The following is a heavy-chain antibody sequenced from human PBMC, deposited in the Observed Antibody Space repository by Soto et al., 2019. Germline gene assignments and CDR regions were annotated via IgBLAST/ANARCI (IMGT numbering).Heavy chain of an antibody. CDR1: GGSINSNYYY. CDR2: IYYSGST. V-gene: IGHV4-30-4*01. Sequence: LSLTCTVSGGSINSNYYYWSWIRQPPGKGLEWIGYIYYSGSTYYNPSLKSRLTISLDTSKDQFSLKLSSVTAADTAMYYCARAPHYDILPSYYNYFDFWGQGTLVTVSS. D-gene: IGHD3-9*01. CDR3: ARAPHYDILPSYYNYFDF. J-gene: IGHJ4*02.